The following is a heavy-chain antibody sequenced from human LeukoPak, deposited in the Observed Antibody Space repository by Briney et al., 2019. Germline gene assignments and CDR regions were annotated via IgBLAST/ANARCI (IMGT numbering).Heavy chain of an antibody. CDR2: ISFDGSKT. J-gene: IGHJ3*02. CDR3: AEVPTRVIGAFDI. CDR1: GFTFSNYG. V-gene: IGHV3-30*18. D-gene: IGHD3-16*02. Sequence: GRSRRLSCAASGFTFSNYGMHWVRQAPGKGLEWVAAISFDGSKTYYADSAKGRFTIYRDNSKNTLYLQMNSLRVEDTAVYYCAEVPTRVIGAFDIWGQGTMVTVSS.